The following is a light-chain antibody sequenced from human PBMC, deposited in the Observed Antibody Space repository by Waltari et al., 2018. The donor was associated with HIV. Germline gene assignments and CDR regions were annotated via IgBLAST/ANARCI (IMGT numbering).Light chain of an antibody. J-gene: IGLJ2*01. CDR2: QDT. CDR3: QAWDSNTVV. Sequence: SYELTQPPSVSVSPGQTASISCSGDKLGDKYASWYQQRPGQSPIVFIHQDTKRPSGIPVRFPGANSGNTATLTVSGTQAMDEADYYCQAWDSNTVVFGGGTKLTVL. CDR1: KLGDKY. V-gene: IGLV3-1*01.